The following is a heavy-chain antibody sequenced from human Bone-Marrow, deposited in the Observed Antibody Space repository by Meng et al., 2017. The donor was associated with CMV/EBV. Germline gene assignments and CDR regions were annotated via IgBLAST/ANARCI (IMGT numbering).Heavy chain of an antibody. CDR2: IYSGGST. CDR3: ASTTVLYSGYEGAANEN. D-gene: IGHD5-12*01. J-gene: IGHJ4*02. CDR1: GFTVSSYY. Sequence: GGSLRLSCAASGFTVSSYYMSWVRQGPGKGLEWVSVIYSGGSTYYADSVKGRFTISRDKSKHTMYLQMNSLRAEDTAVYYCASTTVLYSGYEGAANENWGQGTLVTVSS. V-gene: IGHV3-66*02.